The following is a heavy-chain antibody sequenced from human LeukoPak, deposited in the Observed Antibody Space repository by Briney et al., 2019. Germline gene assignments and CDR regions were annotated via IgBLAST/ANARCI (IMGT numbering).Heavy chain of an antibody. J-gene: IGHJ4*02. CDR3: ARLGTSRIRITYYYDSSGYYYFDY. Sequence: ASVKVSCKASGYTFTSYGISWVRQAPGQGLEWMGWISAYNGNTNYAQKLQGRVTMTTDTSTSTAYMELRSLRSDDTAVYYCARLGTSRIRITYYYDSSGYYYFDYWGQGTLVTVSS. CDR1: GYTFTSYG. V-gene: IGHV1-18*01. CDR2: ISAYNGNT. D-gene: IGHD3-22*01.